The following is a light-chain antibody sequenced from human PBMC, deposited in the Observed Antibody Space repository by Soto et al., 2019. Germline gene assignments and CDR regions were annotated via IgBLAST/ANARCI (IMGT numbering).Light chain of an antibody. CDR1: QSVSSY. V-gene: IGKV3-15*01. CDR3: LQDYDYPWT. Sequence: EITVSQSPPTLSVSLPERAILSCRASQSVSSYLAWYQQKPGQAPRLLIYGASTRATGIPARFSGSGFGTEFTLTISSLQPEDFATYYCLQDYDYPWTFGQGTKVDIK. J-gene: IGKJ1*01. CDR2: GAS.